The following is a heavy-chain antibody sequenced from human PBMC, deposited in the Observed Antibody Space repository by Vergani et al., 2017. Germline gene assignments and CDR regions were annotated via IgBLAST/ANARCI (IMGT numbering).Heavy chain of an antibody. CDR1: GFTFSSCS. Sequence: EVQLVESGGGLVKPGGSLRLSCAASGFTFSSCSMNWVRQAPGKGLEWVSSISSSSSYIYYADSVKGRFTISRDNAKNSLYLQMNSLRAEDTAVYYCARVSAYCGGDCSRDYWGQGTLVTVSS. D-gene: IGHD2-21*02. V-gene: IGHV3-21*01. J-gene: IGHJ4*02. CDR2: ISSSSSYI. CDR3: ARVSAYCGGDCSRDY.